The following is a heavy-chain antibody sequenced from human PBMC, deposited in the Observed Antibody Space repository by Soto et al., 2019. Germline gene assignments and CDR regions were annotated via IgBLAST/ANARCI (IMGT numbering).Heavy chain of an antibody. J-gene: IGHJ5*02. D-gene: IGHD3-3*01. Sequence: QVQLQQWGAGLLKPSETLSLTCAVYGGSFSGYYWSWIRQPPGKGLEWIGEINHGGGTNYNPSLKSRVTISVDKSKTQFSLKLSSVTAADTAVYYCASRGGTIFGVVSGGFDPWGQGTLVTVSS. CDR2: INHGGGT. V-gene: IGHV4-34*01. CDR1: GGSFSGYY. CDR3: ASRGGTIFGVVSGGFDP.